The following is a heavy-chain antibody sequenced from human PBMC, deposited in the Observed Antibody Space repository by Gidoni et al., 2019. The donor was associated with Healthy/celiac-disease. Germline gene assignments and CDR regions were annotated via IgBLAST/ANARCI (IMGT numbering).Heavy chain of an antibody. CDR1: GFTFSSYA. CDR3: ARDFGAMDDY. CDR2: ISYDGSNK. V-gene: IGHV3-30-3*01. D-gene: IGHD3-3*01. Sequence: QVQLVESGGGVVQPGRSLRLSCAASGFTFSSYAMHWVRQAPGKGLEWVAVISYDGSNKYYADSVKGRFTISRDNSKNTLYLQMNSLRAEDTAVYYCARDFGAMDDYWGQGTLVTVSS. J-gene: IGHJ4*02.